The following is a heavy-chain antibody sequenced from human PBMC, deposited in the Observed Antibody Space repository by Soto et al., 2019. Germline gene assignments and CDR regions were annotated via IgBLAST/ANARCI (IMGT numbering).Heavy chain of an antibody. J-gene: IGHJ5*01. Sequence: SQTLSLTCDISGDSVSTNTATLDWIRQSPSRGLEWLGRTYYRSRWYFDYAVSVKSRITISPDISNNQVSLQLTSVTPDDTAIYYCVRLIGNSWLDSWGQGTLVTVSS. V-gene: IGHV6-1*01. D-gene: IGHD3-22*01. CDR1: GDSVSTNTAT. CDR2: TYYRSRWYF. CDR3: VRLIGNSWLDS.